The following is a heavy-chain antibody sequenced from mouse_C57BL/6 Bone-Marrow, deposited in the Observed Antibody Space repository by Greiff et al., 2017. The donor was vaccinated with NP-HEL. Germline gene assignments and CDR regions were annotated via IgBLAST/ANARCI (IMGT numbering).Heavy chain of an antibody. CDR1: GIDFSRYW. CDR3: ARSNYYGSSPFDY. D-gene: IGHD1-1*01. J-gene: IGHJ2*01. CDR2: INPDSSTI. V-gene: IGHV4-1*01. Sequence: CEASGIDFSRYWMSWVRRAPGKGLEWIGEINPDSSTINYAPSLKDKLIISRDNAKNTLYLQMSKVRSEDTALYYCARSNYYGSSPFDYWGQGTTLTVSS.